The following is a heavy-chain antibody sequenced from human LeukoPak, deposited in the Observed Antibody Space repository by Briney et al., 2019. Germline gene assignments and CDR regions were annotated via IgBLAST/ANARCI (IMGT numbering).Heavy chain of an antibody. V-gene: IGHV1-69*13. Sequence: GASVKVSCKASGGTFSSYAISWVRQAPGQGLEWMGGIIPIFGTANYAQKFQGRVTITADESTSTAYMELSSLRSEDTAVYYCARGYPRNAFYYYYGMDVWGQGTTVTVSS. J-gene: IGHJ6*02. CDR2: IIPIFGTA. CDR1: GGTFSSYA. CDR3: ARGYPRNAFYYYYGMDV. D-gene: IGHD1-26*01.